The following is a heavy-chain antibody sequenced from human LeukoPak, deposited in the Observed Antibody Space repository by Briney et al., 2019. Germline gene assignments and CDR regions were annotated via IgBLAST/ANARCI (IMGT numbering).Heavy chain of an antibody. CDR3: ARSIVVVVAADGPNWFDP. J-gene: IGHJ5*02. CDR1: GGSISSGDYY. Sequence: SETLSLTCTVSGGSISSGDYYWSWIRQPPGKGLEWIGYIYYSGSTYYNPSLKSRVTISVDTSKNQFSLKLSSVTAADTAVYYCARSIVVVVAADGPNWFDPWGQGTLVTVSS. V-gene: IGHV4-30-4*01. D-gene: IGHD2-15*01. CDR2: IYYSGST.